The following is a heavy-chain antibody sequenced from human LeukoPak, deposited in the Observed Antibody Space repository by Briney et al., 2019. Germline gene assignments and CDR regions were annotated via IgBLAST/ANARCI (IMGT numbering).Heavy chain of an antibody. CDR1: GFTFSNAW. Sequence: GGSLRLSCAASGFTFSNAWMSWVRQAPGKGLEWVGRIKSKTDGGTTDYAAPVKGRFTISRDDSKNTLYLQMNSLKTEDTAVYYCTTQGLIDIVATILGYWGQGTLVTASS. J-gene: IGHJ4*02. D-gene: IGHD5-12*01. CDR3: TTQGLIDIVATILGY. CDR2: IKSKTDGGTT. V-gene: IGHV3-15*01.